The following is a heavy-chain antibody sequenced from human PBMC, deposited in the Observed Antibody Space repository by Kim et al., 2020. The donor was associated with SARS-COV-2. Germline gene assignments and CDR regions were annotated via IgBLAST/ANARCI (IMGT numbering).Heavy chain of an antibody. J-gene: IGHJ4*02. CDR3: ARGTFSGYEYYFDY. D-gene: IGHD3-22*01. Sequence: GGSLRLSCAASGFTFSSDWMSWVRQAPGKGLEWVANIKQDGSEKYYVDSVKGRFTISRDNAKNSLYLQMNSLRAEDTAVYYWARGTFSGYEYYFDYWGQGTLVTVSS. V-gene: IGHV3-7*01. CDR2: IKQDGSEK. CDR1: GFTFSSDW.